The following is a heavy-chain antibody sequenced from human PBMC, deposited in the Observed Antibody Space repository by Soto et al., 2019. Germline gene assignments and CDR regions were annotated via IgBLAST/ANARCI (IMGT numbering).Heavy chain of an antibody. Sequence: GGSLILSCVASGFSLSDYSVNWVRQAPGKGLEWVSFISSDSRTIYYADSVEGRFTVSRDNARNSVSLQMDSLRDEDAAVYYCARIKLVEWFFINVDVYDMDVWGQGTPVTVS. CDR1: GFSLSDYS. CDR2: ISSDSRTI. CDR3: ARIKLVEWFFINVDVYDMDV. J-gene: IGHJ6*02. V-gene: IGHV3-48*02. D-gene: IGHD3-3*01.